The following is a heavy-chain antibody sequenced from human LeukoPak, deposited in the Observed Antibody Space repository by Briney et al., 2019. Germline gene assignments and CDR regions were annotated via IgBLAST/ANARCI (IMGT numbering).Heavy chain of an antibody. D-gene: IGHD2-2*01. J-gene: IGHJ4*02. V-gene: IGHV3-30-3*02. CDR2: ISYDGSNK. CDR1: GFTFSSYA. Sequence: GGSLRLSCAASGFTFSSYAMHWVRQAPGKGLEWVAVISYDGSNKYYADSVKGRFTISRDNSKNTLYLQMNSLRAEDTAVYYCASGASWYQLLWHFDYWGQGTLVTVSS. CDR3: ASGASWYQLLWHFDY.